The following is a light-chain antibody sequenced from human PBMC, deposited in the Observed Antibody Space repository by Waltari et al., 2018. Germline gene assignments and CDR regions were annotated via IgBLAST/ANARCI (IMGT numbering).Light chain of an antibody. CDR1: QSVSSGY. Sequence: EIVLTQSPGTLSSSPGERATLSCRASQSVSSGYLAWYQQRPGQAPRLLIYGASRRATGIPDRFSGSGSGTDFTLTISRLEPEDFAVYYCQQYGSSPRTFGQGTKVEIK. CDR2: GAS. CDR3: QQYGSSPRT. J-gene: IGKJ1*01. V-gene: IGKV3-20*01.